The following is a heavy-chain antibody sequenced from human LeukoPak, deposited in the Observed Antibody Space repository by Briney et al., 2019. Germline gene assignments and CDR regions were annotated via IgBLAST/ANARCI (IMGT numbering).Heavy chain of an antibody. J-gene: IGHJ5*02. V-gene: IGHV1-18*01. CDR2: ISAYNVNT. Sequence: ASVKVSCKASGYTFTSYGISWVRQAPGQGLEWMGWISAYNVNTNYAQKLQGRVTMTTDESTSTAYMELRSLRSDDTAVYYCARDMAVGDTVMGPWGQGTLVTVSS. CDR1: GYTFTSYG. CDR3: ARDMAVGDTVMGP. D-gene: IGHD5-18*01.